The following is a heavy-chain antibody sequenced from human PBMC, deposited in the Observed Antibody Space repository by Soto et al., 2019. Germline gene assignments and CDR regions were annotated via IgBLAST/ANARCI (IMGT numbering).Heavy chain of an antibody. CDR3: ARALAVASCYCYGMDV. CDR1: GGSISSSNW. J-gene: IGHJ6*02. Sequence: PSETLSLTCAVSGGSISSSNWWGWVRQPPGKGLEWIGEIYHSGSTNYNPSLKSRVTISVDKSKNQFSLKLSSVTAADTAVYYCARALAVASCYCYGMDVWGQGTTVTVSS. V-gene: IGHV4-4*02. CDR2: IYHSGST. D-gene: IGHD2-2*01.